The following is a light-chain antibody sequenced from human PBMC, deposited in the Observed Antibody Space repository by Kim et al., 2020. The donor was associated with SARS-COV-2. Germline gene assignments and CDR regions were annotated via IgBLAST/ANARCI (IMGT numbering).Light chain of an antibody. Sequence: SYELTQPPSVSVSPGQTARITCSGDALPKQYAYWYQQKPGQAPVRVIYKDSERPSGIPERFSGSSSGTTVTLTISGVQAEDEADYYCQSADSSGTSWVFG. J-gene: IGLJ3*02. CDR1: ALPKQY. V-gene: IGLV3-25*03. CDR2: KDS. CDR3: QSADSSGTSWV.